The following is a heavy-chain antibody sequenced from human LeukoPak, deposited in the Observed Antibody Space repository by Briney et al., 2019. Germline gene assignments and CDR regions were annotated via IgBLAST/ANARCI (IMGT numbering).Heavy chain of an antibody. CDR3: AREGDYYDSSGPWYYGMDV. J-gene: IGHJ6*02. CDR1: GDSMRTYY. D-gene: IGHD3-22*01. Sequence: PSETLSLTCTVSGDSMRTYYWTWIRQPPGKGLEWIGNIYSSGDTNYNPTLKSRVTISVDTSKNQFSLKLSSVTAADTAVYYCAREGDYYDSSGPWYYGMDVWGQGTTVTVSS. CDR2: IYSSGDT. V-gene: IGHV4-59*12.